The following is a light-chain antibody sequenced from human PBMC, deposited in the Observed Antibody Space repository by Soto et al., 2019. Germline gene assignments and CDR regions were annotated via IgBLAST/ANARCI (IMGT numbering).Light chain of an antibody. J-gene: IGKJ1*01. CDR2: AAS. CDR3: LQNHSLPPT. CDR1: QDIRND. Sequence: DIQMTQSPSSLSASVGDGVTVTCRASQDIRNDLGWYQQKPGKAPKRLIYAASSLQSGVPSRFSVSGSETEFTLTISSLQPEDSATYYCLQNHSLPPTFGQGTKVEIK. V-gene: IGKV1-17*01.